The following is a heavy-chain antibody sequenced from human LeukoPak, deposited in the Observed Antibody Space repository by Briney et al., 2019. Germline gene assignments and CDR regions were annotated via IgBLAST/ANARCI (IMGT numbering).Heavy chain of an antibody. J-gene: IGHJ6*03. D-gene: IGHD3-16*01. Sequence: SETLSPTCTVSGGSISSYYWNWIRQPPGKRLEWIGYIYYSGSTNYNPSLKSRVTISLDTSKNQFSLKLSSVTAADTAVYYCARDGAHKNHYYSYYYMDVWGKGTTVTVSS. V-gene: IGHV4-59*01. CDR3: ARDGAHKNHYYSYYYMDV. CDR2: IYYSGST. CDR1: GGSISSYY.